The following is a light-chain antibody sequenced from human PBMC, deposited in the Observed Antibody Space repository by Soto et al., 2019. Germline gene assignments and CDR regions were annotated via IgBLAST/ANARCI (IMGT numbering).Light chain of an antibody. Sequence: DVQMTQSPSSLSASVGDRVTITSRASHGISHYLAWFQQKPGKVPKLLIYAASTLQSGVPSRFSGSGSGTDFTLTISTLQPEDVATYYCQKYNSAPLTFGGGTKVEI. V-gene: IGKV1-27*01. J-gene: IGKJ4*01. CDR2: AAS. CDR1: HGISHY. CDR3: QKYNSAPLT.